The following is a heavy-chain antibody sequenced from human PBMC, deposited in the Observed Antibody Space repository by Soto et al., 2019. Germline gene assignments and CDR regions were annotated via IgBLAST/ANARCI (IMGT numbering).Heavy chain of an antibody. V-gene: IGHV4-4*02. D-gene: IGHD4-17*01. CDR3: ARATAVADAIVYGVDV. CDR1: GDSISRRNW. CDR2: IHHSGST. Sequence: QVQLQESGPGLVKPSGTLSLYCAVSGDSISRRNWWRWVRQSPGQGLEWIGEIHHSGSTNYNLSLKSRVTISIDTSKNHFSLSLTSVNAADTAVYYCARATAVADAIVYGVDVWGPGTAVTVSS. J-gene: IGHJ6*02.